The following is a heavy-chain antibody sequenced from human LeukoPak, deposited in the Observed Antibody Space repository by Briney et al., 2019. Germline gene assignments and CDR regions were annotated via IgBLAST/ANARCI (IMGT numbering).Heavy chain of an antibody. V-gene: IGHV4-59*08. D-gene: IGHD2-15*01. Sequence: PSETLSLTCTVSGGSISSYYWSWIRQPPGKELEWIGYIYYSGSTNYNPSLKSRVTISVDTSKNQFSLKLSSVTAADTAVYYCARQSDCSGGSCYHRGDFDYWGQGTLVTVSS. CDR3: ARQSDCSGGSCYHRGDFDY. CDR1: GGSISSYY. CDR2: IYYSGST. J-gene: IGHJ4*02.